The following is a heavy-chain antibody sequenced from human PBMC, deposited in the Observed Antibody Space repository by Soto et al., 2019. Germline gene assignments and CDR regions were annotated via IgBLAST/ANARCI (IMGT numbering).Heavy chain of an antibody. V-gene: IGHV3-48*01. D-gene: IGHD3-22*01. CDR2: ISSSSSTI. Sequence: LRLSCAASGFTFSSYSMNWVRQAPGKGLEWVSYISSSSSTIYYADSVKGRFTISRDNAKNSLYLQMNSLRAEDTAVYYCARDQRYYDSSGYAYDYWGQGTLVTAPQ. J-gene: IGHJ4*02. CDR3: ARDQRYYDSSGYAYDY. CDR1: GFTFSSYS.